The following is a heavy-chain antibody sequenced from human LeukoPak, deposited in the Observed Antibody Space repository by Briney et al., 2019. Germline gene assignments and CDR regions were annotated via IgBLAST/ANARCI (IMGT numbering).Heavy chain of an antibody. CDR3: AKAPGEMATISIDY. D-gene: IGHD5-24*01. CDR2: ISGSGGST. V-gene: IGHV3-23*01. Sequence: GGSLTLSCAASGFTFSSYAMSWVRQAPGKGLEWVSAISGSGGSTYYADSVKGRFTISRDNSKNTLYLQMNSLRAEDTAVYYCAKAPGEMATISIDYWGQGTLVTVSS. CDR1: GFTFSSYA. J-gene: IGHJ4*02.